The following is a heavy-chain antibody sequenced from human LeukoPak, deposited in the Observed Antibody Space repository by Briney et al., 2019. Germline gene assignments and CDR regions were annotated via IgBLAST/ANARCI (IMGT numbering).Heavy chain of an antibody. CDR2: ISGGSNTI. V-gene: IGHV3-48*01. Sequence: PGGSLRLSCAASGFTFSSYNLNWVRQAPGKGLEWVSYISGGSNTIYYADSVKGRFTISRDNAKNSLYLQMNSLRAEDTAVYYCARRHLDSAGWTIDYWGQGTLVTVSS. J-gene: IGHJ4*02. CDR3: ARRHLDSAGWTIDY. D-gene: IGHD3-9*01. CDR1: GFTFSSYN.